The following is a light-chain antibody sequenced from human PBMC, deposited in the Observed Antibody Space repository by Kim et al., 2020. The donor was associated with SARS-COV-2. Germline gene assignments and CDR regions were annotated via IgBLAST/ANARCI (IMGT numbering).Light chain of an antibody. CDR2: EDN. CDR3: QSYDSSTHWV. Sequence: NFMLTQPHSASESPGKTVTISCTGSSGNLASNYVQWYQQRPGSAPTTVIYEDNQRPSGVPDRFSGSIDASANSASLTISGLKTDDEADYYCQSYDSSTHWVFGGGTQLTVL. J-gene: IGLJ3*02. CDR1: SGNLASNY. V-gene: IGLV6-57*02.